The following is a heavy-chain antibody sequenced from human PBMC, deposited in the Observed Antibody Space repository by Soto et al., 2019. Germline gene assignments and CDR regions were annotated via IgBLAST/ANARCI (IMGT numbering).Heavy chain of an antibody. D-gene: IGHD2-15*01. CDR1: EFTFSNYA. Sequence: QVQLVESGGDVVQPGRSLRLSCAASEFTFSNYAMHWVRQAPGKGLEWVAIISYDGSHKFYADSVKGRFAISRDNSKNTLFLQMNSLRAEDTAIYYCASDLSHCSGGGCYSFTGADVWGQGTTVTISS. CDR2: ISYDGSHK. V-gene: IGHV3-30*09. J-gene: IGHJ6*02. CDR3: ASDLSHCSGGGCYSFTGADV.